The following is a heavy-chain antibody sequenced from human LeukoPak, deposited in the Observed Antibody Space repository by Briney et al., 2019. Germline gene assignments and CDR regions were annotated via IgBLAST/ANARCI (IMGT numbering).Heavy chain of an antibody. D-gene: IGHD4-17*01. CDR3: ARAGDDYGADAFDT. CDR1: GGTFSSYA. J-gene: IGHJ3*02. Sequence: SVKVSCKASGGTFSSYAISWVRQAPGQGLERMGGIIPIFGTANYAQKFQGRVTITADESTSTAYMELSSLRSEDTAVYYCARAGDDYGADAFDTWGQGTMVTVSS. CDR2: IIPIFGTA. V-gene: IGHV1-69*13.